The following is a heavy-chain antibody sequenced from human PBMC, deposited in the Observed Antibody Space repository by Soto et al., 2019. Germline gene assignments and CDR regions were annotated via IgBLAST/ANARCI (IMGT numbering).Heavy chain of an antibody. CDR3: ARDRKGSWFDAFDI. Sequence: QVQLVQSGAEVKKPGASVNVSCKASGYTFTTHGISWVRQAPGQGLEWMAWISGYNGNTNYAQNLQGRVTLTIDTSTGTAYMEMTSLRSDDTAVYYCARDRKGSWFDAFDIWGQGTMVTVSS. D-gene: IGHD6-13*01. J-gene: IGHJ3*02. V-gene: IGHV1-18*04. CDR2: ISGYNGNT. CDR1: GYTFTTHG.